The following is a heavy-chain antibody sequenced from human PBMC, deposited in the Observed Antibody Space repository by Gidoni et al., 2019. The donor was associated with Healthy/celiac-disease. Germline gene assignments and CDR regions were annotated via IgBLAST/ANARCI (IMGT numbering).Heavy chain of an antibody. V-gene: IGHV4-34*01. Sequence: QVQLQQWGAGLLKPSETLSLTCAVYGGSFSGYYWSWIRQPPGKGLEWIGEINHSGSTNYNPSLKSRVTISVDTSKNQFSLKLSSVTAADTAVYYCARGGRIQLYGYWGQGTLVTVSS. CDR3: ARGGRIQLYGY. CDR2: INHSGST. CDR1: GGSFSGYY. D-gene: IGHD5-18*01. J-gene: IGHJ4*02.